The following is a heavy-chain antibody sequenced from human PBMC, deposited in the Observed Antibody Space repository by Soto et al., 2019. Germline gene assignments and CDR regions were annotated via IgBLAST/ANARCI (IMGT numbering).Heavy chain of an antibody. V-gene: IGHV3-23*01. D-gene: IGHD6-19*01. Sequence: EVQLLESGGGLVQPGGSLRLSCAASGFTFSSYAMSWVRQAPGKGLEWVSAISGSGGSTYYADSVKGRFTISRDNSKNTLNIQIISRRAEEAAVYYCAKEEWLTPQTWGQGTLVTVSS. CDR2: ISGSGGST. J-gene: IGHJ4*02. CDR3: AKEEWLTPQT. CDR1: GFTFSSYA.